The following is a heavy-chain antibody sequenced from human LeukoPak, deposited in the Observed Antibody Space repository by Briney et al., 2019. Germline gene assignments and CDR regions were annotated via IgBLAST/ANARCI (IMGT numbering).Heavy chain of an antibody. CDR3: ARVSTTGYYYGMDV. V-gene: IGHV4-34*01. J-gene: IGHJ6*02. CDR1: GGSFSGYY. CDR2: INQNGST. D-gene: IGHD1-26*01. Sequence: SETLSLTCAVYGGSFSGYYWSWIRQPPGKGLEWIGEINQNGSTNYNPSLKSRVTISVDTSKNQFSLKLSSVTAADTAVYYCARVSTTGYYYGMDVWGQGTTVTVSS.